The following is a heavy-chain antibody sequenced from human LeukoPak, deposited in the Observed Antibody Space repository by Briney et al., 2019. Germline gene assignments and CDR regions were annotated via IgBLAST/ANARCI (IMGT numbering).Heavy chain of an antibody. D-gene: IGHD3-22*01. CDR1: GFTFNSFW. CDR3: AKGGSGSGYHYYYYYMDV. V-gene: IGHV3-74*01. Sequence: GGSLRLSCAASGFTFNSFWMYWVRQVPGKGLLWVARINSDGIRTSHADSVQGRFTISRDNANNTLYLQMNSLRVEDTAVYYCAKGGSGSGYHYYYYYMDVWGKGTTVTISS. J-gene: IGHJ6*03. CDR2: INSDGIRT.